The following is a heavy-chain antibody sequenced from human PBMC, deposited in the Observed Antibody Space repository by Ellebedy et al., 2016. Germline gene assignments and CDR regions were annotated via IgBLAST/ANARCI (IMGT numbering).Heavy chain of an antibody. D-gene: IGHD6-13*01. V-gene: IGHV4-61*05. CDR3: ARKLDGTYIDY. J-gene: IGHJ4*02. CDR1: GGSIGSRNDY. CDR2: INYSGST. Sequence: SETLSLXCTVSGGSIGSRNDYWGWIRQPPGKGLEWIGYINYSGSTNYNPSLKSRVTISVDTSRNQFSLNLSSVTAADTAVYYCARKLDGTYIDYWGQGTLVTVSS.